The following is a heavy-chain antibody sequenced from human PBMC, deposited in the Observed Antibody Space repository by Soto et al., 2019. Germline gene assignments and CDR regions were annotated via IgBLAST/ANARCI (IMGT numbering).Heavy chain of an antibody. CDR2: INHSGGT. CDR1: GGSFSGHY. Sequence: SDTLSLTCAVYGGSFSGHYWILIRQPPGKGLEWLGEINHSGGTSYNPSLKSRVTISVDTSKTQSSLKLSSLTAADTAVYYCARVNGEGLQSHAPWGQGTLVTSPQ. J-gene: IGHJ5*02. V-gene: IGHV4-34*01. CDR3: ARVNGEGLQSHAP. D-gene: IGHD3-10*01.